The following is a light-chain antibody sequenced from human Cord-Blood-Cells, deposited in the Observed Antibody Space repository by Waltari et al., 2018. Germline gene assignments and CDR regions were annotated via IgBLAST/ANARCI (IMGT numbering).Light chain of an antibody. CDR3: CSYAGSSTLV. Sequence: QSALTQPASVSGSPGQSITISCTGTSSDVGSYNLVSWYQQHPGKAPKLMIYEVSKRPSGVSNLFSGSKSGNTASLTSSGLQAEDEADYYCCSYAGSSTLVFGGGTKLTVL. J-gene: IGLJ2*01. CDR1: SSDVGSYNL. CDR2: EVS. V-gene: IGLV2-23*02.